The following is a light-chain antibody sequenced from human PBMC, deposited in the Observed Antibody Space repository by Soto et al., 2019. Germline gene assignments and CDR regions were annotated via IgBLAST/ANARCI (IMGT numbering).Light chain of an antibody. CDR3: HQFHSFSIT. V-gene: IGKV1-5*01. CDR1: QSITIW. Sequence: DLQMTQSPSTLSASAGDRVTITCRASQSITIWLARYQQKPGKAPTLLIYDASTLESGVPSRFSGSGSGTEFTLTIISLQPDDMATDYSHQFHSFSITFGQGTRLEIK. J-gene: IGKJ5*01. CDR2: DAS.